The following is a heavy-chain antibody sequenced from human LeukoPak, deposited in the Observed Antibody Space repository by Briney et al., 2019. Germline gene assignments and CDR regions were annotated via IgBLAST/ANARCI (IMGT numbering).Heavy chain of an antibody. J-gene: IGHJ3*02. V-gene: IGHV4-34*01. Sequence: PSETLSLTCAVYGGSFSGYYWSWIRQPPGKGLEWIGEINPSGSTNYNPSLKSRVTISVDTSKNQFSLKLSSVTAADTAVYYCARGRVVGAQVPPHAFDIWGQGTMVTVSS. CDR3: ARGRVVGAQVPPHAFDI. CDR1: GGSFSGYY. D-gene: IGHD1-26*01. CDR2: INPSGST.